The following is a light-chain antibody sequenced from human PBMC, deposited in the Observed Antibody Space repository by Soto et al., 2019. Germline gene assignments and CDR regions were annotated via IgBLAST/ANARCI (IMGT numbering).Light chain of an antibody. CDR3: CARGGSYV. J-gene: IGLJ1*01. CDR2: EVT. CDR1: SSDVENYKL. Sequence: QSALNQPASVSGSPGQSVTISCTATSSDVENYKLVSWYQQHPGKAPKLIIYEVTKRPSGVSNRFSGSKSANSASLTSSGLQPEYEADYYSCARGGSYVFGSGTKVTVL. V-gene: IGLV2-23*02.